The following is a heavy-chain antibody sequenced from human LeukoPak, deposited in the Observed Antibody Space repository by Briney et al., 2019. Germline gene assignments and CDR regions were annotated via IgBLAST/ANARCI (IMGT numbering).Heavy chain of an antibody. D-gene: IGHD3-3*01. CDR3: ARDHDFWSGGGY. J-gene: IGHJ4*02. CDR1: GFTFSSYA. V-gene: IGHV3-23*01. Sequence: GGSLRLSCAASGFTFSSYAMSWVRQAPGKGLEWVSAISGSGGSTYYADSAKGRFTTSRDNSKNTLYLQMNSLRAEDTAVYYCARDHDFWSGGGYWGQGTLVTVSS. CDR2: ISGSGGST.